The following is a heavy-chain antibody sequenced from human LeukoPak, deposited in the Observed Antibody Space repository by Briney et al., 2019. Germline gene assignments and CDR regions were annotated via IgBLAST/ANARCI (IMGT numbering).Heavy chain of an antibody. J-gene: IGHJ3*02. V-gene: IGHV4-59*01. Sequence: SETLSLTCTVSGGSISSYYWSWIRQPPGKGLEWIGYIYYSGSTNYNPSLKSRVTISVDTSKNQFSLKLSSVTAADTAVYYCARVGVADNAFDIWGQGTTVTVSS. D-gene: IGHD2-15*01. CDR2: IYYSGST. CDR1: GGSISSYY. CDR3: ARVGVADNAFDI.